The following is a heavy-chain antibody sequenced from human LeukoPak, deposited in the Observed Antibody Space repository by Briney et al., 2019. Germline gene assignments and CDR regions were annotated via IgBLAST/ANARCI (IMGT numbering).Heavy chain of an antibody. Sequence: SETLSLTCTVSGGSISSGGYYWSWIRQHPGKGLEWIGYIYYSGSTYYNPSLKSRVTISVDTSKNQFSLKLSSVTAADTAVYYCARSRYSSSSAPFDYWGQGTLVTVSS. CDR3: ARSRYSSSSAPFDY. CDR2: IYYSGST. CDR1: GGSISSGGYY. D-gene: IGHD6-6*01. J-gene: IGHJ4*02. V-gene: IGHV4-31*03.